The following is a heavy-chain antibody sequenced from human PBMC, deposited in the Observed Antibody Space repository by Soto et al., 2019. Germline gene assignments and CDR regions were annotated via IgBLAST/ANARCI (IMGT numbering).Heavy chain of an antibody. D-gene: IGHD3-9*01. V-gene: IGHV3-23*01. Sequence: EVQLLESGGGLVQPGGSLRLSCAASGFTFSSYAMSWVRQAPGKGLEWVSAISGSGGSTYYAASVKGRFTISRDNSQNPLYLQMNSLRADDTAVYYCAKGHWFDAFHIWGQGKMGTVSS. CDR3: AKGHWFDAFHI. J-gene: IGHJ3*02. CDR2: ISGSGGST. CDR1: GFTFSSYA.